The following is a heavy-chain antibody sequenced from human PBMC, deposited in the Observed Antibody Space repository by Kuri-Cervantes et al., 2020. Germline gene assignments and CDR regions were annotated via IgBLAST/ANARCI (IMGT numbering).Heavy chain of an antibody. D-gene: IGHD6-13*01. CDR1: GFTFSSYA. V-gene: IGHV3-30-3*01. Sequence: GGSLRLSCAASGFTFSSYAMHWVRQAPGKGLEWVAVISYDGSNKYYADSVKGRFTISRDNSKNTLYLQVNSLRAEDTAVYYCASWSGDGPAAAGTKLNDGKVLYDYWGQGTLVTVSS. CDR3: ASWSGDGPAAAGTKLNDGKVLYDY. CDR2: ISYDGSNK. J-gene: IGHJ4*02.